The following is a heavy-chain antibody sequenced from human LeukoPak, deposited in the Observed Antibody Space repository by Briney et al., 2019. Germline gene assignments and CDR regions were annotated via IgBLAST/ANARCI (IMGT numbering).Heavy chain of an antibody. CDR1: GYTLTSYY. V-gene: IGHV1-46*01. D-gene: IGHD3-22*01. J-gene: IGHJ4*02. Sequence: ASVKVSCKASGYTLTSYYMHWVRQAPGQGLEWMGIINPSGGSTSYAQKFQGRVTMTRDTSTSTVYMELSSLRSEDTAVYYCARDVGGPPSMIVVGEFDYWGQGTLVTVSS. CDR2: INPSGGST. CDR3: ARDVGGPPSMIVVGEFDY.